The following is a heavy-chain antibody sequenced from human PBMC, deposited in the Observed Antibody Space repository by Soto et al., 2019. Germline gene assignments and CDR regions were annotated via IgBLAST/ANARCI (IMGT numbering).Heavy chain of an antibody. D-gene: IGHD6-19*01. J-gene: IGHJ6*02. CDR2: ISVYNGHT. V-gene: IGHV1-18*01. Sequence: GASVKVSCKASGYIFTSYGINWVRQAPGQGLEWMGWISVYNGHTKYAHKFQDRVTMSTDTSASTAYMELSSLRSEDTAVYYCAIPEYSSGVLGMDVWGQGTTVTVSS. CDR3: AIPEYSSGVLGMDV. CDR1: GYIFTSYG.